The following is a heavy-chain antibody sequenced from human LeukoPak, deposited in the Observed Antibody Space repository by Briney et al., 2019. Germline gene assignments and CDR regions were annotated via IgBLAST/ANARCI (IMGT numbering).Heavy chain of an antibody. CDR2: MNHSGST. V-gene: IGHV4-34*01. CDR1: GGSFSGYY. D-gene: IGHD6-13*01. J-gene: IGHJ4*02. Sequence: SETLSLTCAVCGGSFSGYYWSGLRQPPGKGLEWIGEMNHSGSTNYNPSLKSRGTISVDTSKNQCSLKLSSVTAADTAVYYCARGGGYSSSWYGGYFDYWGQGTLVTVSS. CDR3: ARGGGYSSSWYGGYFDY.